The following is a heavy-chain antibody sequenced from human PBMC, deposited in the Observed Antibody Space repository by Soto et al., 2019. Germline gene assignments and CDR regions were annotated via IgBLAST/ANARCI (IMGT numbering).Heavy chain of an antibody. V-gene: IGHV1-3*04. D-gene: IGHD6-19*01. J-gene: IGHJ4*02. CDR1: GYTFTHYA. Sequence: AAVKVSCKASGYTFTHYAMHWVRQAPGQRLEWMGWINTGNGNTKYSQKFQGRVTITTDTSASTAYMELSSLRSEDTAVYYCARDGAVAGDTNFDYWGQGTLVTVSS. CDR2: INTGNGNT. CDR3: ARDGAVAGDTNFDY.